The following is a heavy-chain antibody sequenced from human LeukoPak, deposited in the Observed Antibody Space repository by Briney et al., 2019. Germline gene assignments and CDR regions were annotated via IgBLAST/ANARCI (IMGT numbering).Heavy chain of an antibody. V-gene: IGHV3-30-3*01. CDR1: GFTFSSYS. D-gene: IGHD2-2*01. Sequence: GGSLRLSCAASGFTFSSYSVHWVRQAPGKGLEWVAIISSDGSKKSYADSVKGRFTVSRDNAKNSLYLQMNSLRAEDTAVYYCAGPTCLRGGYCSTNPWGQGTLVTVSS. J-gene: IGHJ5*02. CDR2: ISSDGSKK. CDR3: AGPTCLRGGYCSTNP.